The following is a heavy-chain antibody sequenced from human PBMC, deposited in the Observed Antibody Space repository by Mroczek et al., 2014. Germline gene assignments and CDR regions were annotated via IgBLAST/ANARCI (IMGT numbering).Heavy chain of an antibody. CDR2: IYYSGST. D-gene: IGHD4-11*01. Sequence: QVQLQESGPGLVKPSETLSLTCTVSGGSISSSSYYWGWIRQPPGKGLEWIGSIYYSGSTYYNPSLKSRVTISVDTSKNQFSLKLSSVTAADTAVYYCARTLILYSNRGLNWFDPWGQGTLVTVSS. V-gene: IGHV4-39*01. CDR1: GGSISSSSYY. J-gene: IGHJ5*02. CDR3: ARTLILYSNRGLNWFDP.